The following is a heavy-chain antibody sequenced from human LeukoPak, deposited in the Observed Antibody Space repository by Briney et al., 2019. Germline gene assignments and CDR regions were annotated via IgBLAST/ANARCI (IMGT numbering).Heavy chain of an antibody. CDR1: GFTFSSYA. Sequence: PGGSLRLSCAASGFTFSSYAMHWVRQAPGKGLEYVSAISSNGGSTYYANSVKGRFTISRDNSKNTLYLQMGSLRSEDTAVYYCARSIGYDYGDYYYYYMDVWGKGTTVTVSS. J-gene: IGHJ6*03. CDR3: ARSIGYDYGDYYYYYMDV. D-gene: IGHD5-12*01. CDR2: ISSNGGST. V-gene: IGHV3-64*01.